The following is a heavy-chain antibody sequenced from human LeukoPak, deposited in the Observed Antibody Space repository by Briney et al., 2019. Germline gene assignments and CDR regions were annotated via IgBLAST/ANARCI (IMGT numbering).Heavy chain of an antibody. D-gene: IGHD3-10*01. CDR2: IIPIFGTA. CDR1: GGTFSSYA. J-gene: IGHJ5*02. CDR3: ARDSKEYYYGSGFATWFDP. V-gene: IGHV1-69*13. Sequence: GASVKVSCKASGGTFSSYAISWVRQAPGQGLEWMGGIIPIFGTANYAQKFQGRVTITADEYTSTAYMELSSLRSEDTAVYYRARDSKEYYYGSGFATWFDPWGQGTLVTVSS.